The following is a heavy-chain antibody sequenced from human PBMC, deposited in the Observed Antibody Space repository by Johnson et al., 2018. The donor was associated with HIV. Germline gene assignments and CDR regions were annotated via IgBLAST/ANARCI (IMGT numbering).Heavy chain of an antibody. CDR1: GFTFSSYA. CDR3: AREKEMTRLGAFDV. J-gene: IGHJ3*01. CDR2: MNSDGSST. V-gene: IGHV3-74*03. Sequence: VQLVESGGGVVQPVGSLRLSCAVSGFTFSSYAIHWVRQAPGKGLVWVSRMNSDGSSTTYADSVKGRFTISRDNAKNTLYLQMKTLRAEDTAIYYCAREKEMTRLGAFDVWGQGTMATVSS. D-gene: IGHD3-16*01.